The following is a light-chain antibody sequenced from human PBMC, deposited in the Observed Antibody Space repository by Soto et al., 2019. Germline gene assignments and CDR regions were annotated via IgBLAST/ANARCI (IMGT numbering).Light chain of an antibody. V-gene: IGKV1-27*01. CDR3: RKYNSAPLS. CDR1: QGIAPD. Sequence: DVQMTQSPSPLSAFVGDRVTITCRASQGIAPDLAWCQQKPGKVPKLLIYATSTLASGVPSRFSGSGSETDFTLTINSLQPEDVGTYYCRKYNSAPLSFRGGAMVEIK. CDR2: ATS. J-gene: IGKJ4*01.